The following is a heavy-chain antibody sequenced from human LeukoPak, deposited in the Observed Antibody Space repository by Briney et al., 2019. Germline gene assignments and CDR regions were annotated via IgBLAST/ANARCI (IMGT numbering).Heavy chain of an antibody. CDR1: GGSISSSNW. V-gene: IGHV4-4*02. CDR2: IYHSGST. J-gene: IGHJ3*02. D-gene: IGHD3-22*01. Sequence: SETLSLTCAVSGGSISSSNWWSWVRQPPGKGLEWIGEIYHSGSTNYNPSLKSRVTISVDTSKNQFSLKLSSVTAADTAVYYCARGNPYYYDSSGYYYIYAFDIWGQGTMVTVPS. CDR3: ARGNPYYYDSSGYYYIYAFDI.